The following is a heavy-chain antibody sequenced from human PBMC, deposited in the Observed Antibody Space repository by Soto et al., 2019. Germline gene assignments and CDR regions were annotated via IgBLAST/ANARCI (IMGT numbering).Heavy chain of an antibody. CDR1: GGTFSRYT. J-gene: IGHJ5*02. CDR3: ARGSTIVRGAPSWFDP. CDR2: IIPIAAIA. Sequence: QVQLVQSGAEVKKPGSSVKVSCKASGGTFSRYTINWVRQAPGQGLEWMGRIIPIAAIANYTQKFQGRVTNTVDKSSTTAYMELSRLRSDDTAVYYCARGSTIVRGAPSWFDPWGQGTLVTVSS. V-gene: IGHV1-69*02. D-gene: IGHD3-10*01.